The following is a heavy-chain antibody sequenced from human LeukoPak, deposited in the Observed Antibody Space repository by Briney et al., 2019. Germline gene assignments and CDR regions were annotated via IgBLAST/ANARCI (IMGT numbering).Heavy chain of an antibody. D-gene: IGHD2-21*02. CDR2: INPTGGST. Sequence: ASVKVSCKASGYTFTTYYMHWVRQAPGEGLEWMGIINPTGGSTSYAQKFQGRVTMTRDTSTSTVYMELSSLRSEDTAVYYCARDHYHKIHSVMVTAPDYWGQETLVIVSS. J-gene: IGHJ4*02. CDR3: ARDHYHKIHSVMVTAPDY. V-gene: IGHV1-46*01. CDR1: GYTFTTYY.